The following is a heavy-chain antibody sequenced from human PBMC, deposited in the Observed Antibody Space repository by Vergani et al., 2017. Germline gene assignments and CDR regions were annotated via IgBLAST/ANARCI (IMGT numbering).Heavy chain of an antibody. CDR3: ASGPYYYDSSGDSNIDAFDI. V-gene: IGHV7-4-1*02. CDR2: INTNTGNT. CDR1: GYTFTSYA. D-gene: IGHD3-22*01. J-gene: IGHJ3*02. Sequence: QVQLVPSGSELKKPGASVKVSCKASGYTFTSYAMNWVRQAPGQGLEWMGWINTNTGNTTYAQGFTGRFVFSLDTSFSTAYLQISSLKAEDTAVYYCASGPYYYDSSGDSNIDAFDIWGQGTMVTVSS.